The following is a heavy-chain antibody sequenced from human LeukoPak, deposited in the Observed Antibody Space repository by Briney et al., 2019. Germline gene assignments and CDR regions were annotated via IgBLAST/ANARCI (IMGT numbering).Heavy chain of an antibody. D-gene: IGHD3-22*01. CDR1: GFTFSSYG. Sequence: PGGSLGLSCAASGFTFSSYGMHWVRQAPGKGLEGVAFIRYDGSNKYYADSVKGRFTISRDNSKNTLYLQMNSLRAEDTAVYYCAREARDSSGYYFVPGHDYWGQGTLVTVSS. V-gene: IGHV3-30*02. CDR2: IRYDGSNK. CDR3: AREARDSSGYYFVPGHDY. J-gene: IGHJ4*02.